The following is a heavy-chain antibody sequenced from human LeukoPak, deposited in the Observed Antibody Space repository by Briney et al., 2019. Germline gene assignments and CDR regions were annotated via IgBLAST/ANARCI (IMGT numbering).Heavy chain of an antibody. V-gene: IGHV1-2*02. Sequence: ASVKVSCKASEYTFTDHYLHWVRQAPGQGLEWMGWINPNSGGTNYAQKFQGRVTMTRDTSISTAYMELNGLRSDDTAVYYCTRDFNWFDPWGQGTLVTVSS. CDR1: EYTFTDHY. CDR2: INPNSGGT. J-gene: IGHJ5*02. CDR3: TRDFNWFDP.